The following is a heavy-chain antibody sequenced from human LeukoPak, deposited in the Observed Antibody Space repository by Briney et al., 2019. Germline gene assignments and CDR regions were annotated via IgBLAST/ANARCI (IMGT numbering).Heavy chain of an antibody. CDR3: ARGRRGDYFDY. V-gene: IGHV4-59*01. D-gene: IGHD3-16*01. Sequence: SETLSLTCTVSGGSISSYYRSWIRQPPGKGLEWIGYIYYSGSTNYNPSLKSRVTISVDTSKNQFSLKLSSVTAADTAVYYCARGRRGDYFDYWGQGTLVTVSS. CDR2: IYYSGST. CDR1: GGSISSYY. J-gene: IGHJ4*02.